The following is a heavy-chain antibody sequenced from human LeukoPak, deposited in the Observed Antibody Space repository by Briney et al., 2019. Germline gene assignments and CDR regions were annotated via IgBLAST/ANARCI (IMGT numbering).Heavy chain of an antibody. D-gene: IGHD2-21*02. CDR2: IYYSGST. V-gene: IGHV4-59*01. J-gene: IGHJ5*02. Sequence: SETLSLTCTVSGGSISSYYWNWIRQPPGKGLEWIGYIYYSGSTNYNPSLKSRVTISVDTSKNQFSLRLNSMTAADTAVYYCARGSMVTATDNWFDPWGQGTLVTVSS. CDR3: ARGSMVTATDNWFDP. CDR1: GGSISSYY.